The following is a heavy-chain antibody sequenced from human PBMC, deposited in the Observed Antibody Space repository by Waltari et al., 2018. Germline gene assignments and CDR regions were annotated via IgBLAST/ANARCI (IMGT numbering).Heavy chain of an antibody. CDR1: GYSISSGYY. J-gene: IGHJ4*02. CDR3: ARLQQLVQGYFDY. D-gene: IGHD6-6*01. V-gene: IGHV4-38-2*01. CDR2: IYHSGST. Sequence: QVQLQESGPGLVKPSETLSLTCAVSGYSISSGYYWGWIRQPPGKGLEWIGSIYHSGSTYYNPSLKSRVTISVDTSKNQFSLKLSSVTAADTAVYYCARLQQLVQGYFDYWGQGTLVTVSS.